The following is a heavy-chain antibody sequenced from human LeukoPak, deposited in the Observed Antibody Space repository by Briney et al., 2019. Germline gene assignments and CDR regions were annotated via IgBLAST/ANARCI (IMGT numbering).Heavy chain of an antibody. Sequence: PSETLSLTCTVSGGSISSYYWSWIRQPPGKGLEWIGYIYYSGSTNYNPSLKSRVTISVDTSNNQFSLKLSSVTAADTAVYYCARLLRFDFWSGYVNAWYFDLWGRGTLVTVSS. D-gene: IGHD3-3*01. V-gene: IGHV4-59*01. CDR1: GGSISSYY. J-gene: IGHJ2*01. CDR3: ARLLRFDFWSGYVNAWYFDL. CDR2: IYYSGST.